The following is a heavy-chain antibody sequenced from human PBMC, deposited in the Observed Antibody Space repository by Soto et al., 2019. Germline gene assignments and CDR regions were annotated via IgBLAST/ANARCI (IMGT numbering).Heavy chain of an antibody. CDR1: GGTFSSYA. V-gene: IGHV1-69*06. CDR2: IIPIFGTA. D-gene: IGHD3-9*01. J-gene: IGHJ6*02. CDR3: AKYYDILTGLGYYYYGMDV. Sequence: SVKVSCKASGGTFSSYAISWVRQAPGQGLEWMGGIIPIFGTANYAQKFQGRVTITADKSTSTAYMELSSLRPEDTAVYYCAKYYDILTGLGYYYYGMDVWGQGTTVTVSS.